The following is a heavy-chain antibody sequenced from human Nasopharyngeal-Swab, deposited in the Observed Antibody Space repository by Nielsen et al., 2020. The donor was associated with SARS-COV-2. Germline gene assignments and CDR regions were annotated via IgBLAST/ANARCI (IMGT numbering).Heavy chain of an antibody. CDR2: INSDGSST. Sequence: GGSLRLSCAASGFTFSSYWMHWVRQAPGKGLVWVSRINSDGSSTSYADSVKGRFTISRDNAKNTLYLQMNSLRAEDTAAYYCARGGSYSSSWYPTYWGQGTLVTVSS. J-gene: IGHJ4*02. V-gene: IGHV3-74*01. CDR3: ARGGSYSSSWYPTY. D-gene: IGHD6-13*01. CDR1: GFTFSSYW.